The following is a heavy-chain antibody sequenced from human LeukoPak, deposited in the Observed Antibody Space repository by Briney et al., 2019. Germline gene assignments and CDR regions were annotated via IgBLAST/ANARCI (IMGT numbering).Heavy chain of an antibody. D-gene: IGHD1-26*01. V-gene: IGHV4-4*07. CDR1: GGSISSYY. CDR2: IYTSGST. CDR3: ATARVGATEDDAFDI. Sequence: PSETLSLTCTVSGGSISSYYWSWIRQPAGKGLEWIGRIYTSGSTNYNPSLKSRVTMSVDTSKNQFSLKLSSVTAADTAVYYCATARVGATEDDAFDIWGQGTMDTVSS. J-gene: IGHJ3*02.